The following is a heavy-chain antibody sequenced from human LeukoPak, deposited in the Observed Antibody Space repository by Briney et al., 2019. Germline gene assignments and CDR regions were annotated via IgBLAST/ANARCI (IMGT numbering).Heavy chain of an antibody. V-gene: IGHV3-64*02. J-gene: IGHJ6*02. CDR3: AKGLSSGYCSGGSCYGYYGMDV. CDR2: ISSNGGET. CDR1: GFSFSSYV. D-gene: IGHD2-15*01. Sequence: GGSLRLSCAASGFSFSSYVMHWVRQAPGKGLEYVSAISSNGGETYYADSVKGRFTISRDNSKNALYLQMNSLRAEDTAVYYCAKGLSSGYCSGGSCYGYYGMDVWGQGTTVTVSS.